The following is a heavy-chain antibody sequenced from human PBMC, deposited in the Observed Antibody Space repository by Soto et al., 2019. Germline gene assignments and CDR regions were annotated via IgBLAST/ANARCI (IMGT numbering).Heavy chain of an antibody. CDR2: ITGDKGTT. V-gene: IGHV1-18*04. CDR3: AGWTGYGRDV. Sequence: QVQVVQSGPEMRKPGASVRVSCKASGDTFIKNTISWVRQAPGQGLEWMGWITGDKGTTDYAEKFRDRVTMTKDTSTTTAYMELRRLTSDDTAVYYCAGWTGYGRDV. CDR1: GDTFIKNT. D-gene: IGHD3-9*01. J-gene: IGHJ3*01.